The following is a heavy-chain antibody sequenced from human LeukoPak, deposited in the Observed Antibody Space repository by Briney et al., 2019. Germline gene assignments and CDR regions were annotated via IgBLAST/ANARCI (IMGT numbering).Heavy chain of an antibody. Sequence: GGSLRLSCAASGFTFSSYWMSWVRQAPGKGLEWVANIKQDGSEKYYVDSVKGRFTISRDNAKNSLYQQMNSLRAEDTAVYYCARSLYYYDSSGYYRFDAFDIWGQGTMVTVSS. CDR3: ARSLYYYDSSGYYRFDAFDI. CDR1: GFTFSSYW. D-gene: IGHD3-22*01. V-gene: IGHV3-7*01. CDR2: IKQDGSEK. J-gene: IGHJ3*02.